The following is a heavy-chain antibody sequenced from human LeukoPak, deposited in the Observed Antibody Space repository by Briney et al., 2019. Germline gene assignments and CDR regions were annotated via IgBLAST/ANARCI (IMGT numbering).Heavy chain of an antibody. Sequence: SETLSLTCTVSGYSISSGYYWGWIRQPPGKGLEWIGSIYHSGSTYYNPSLKSRITISVDTSKNQFSLKLSSVTAADTAIYYCARAFPNIYGSGLHNWFDPWGQGTLVTVSS. CDR3: ARAFPNIYGSGLHNWFDP. CDR2: IYHSGST. V-gene: IGHV4-38-2*02. D-gene: IGHD3-10*01. J-gene: IGHJ5*02. CDR1: GYSISSGYY.